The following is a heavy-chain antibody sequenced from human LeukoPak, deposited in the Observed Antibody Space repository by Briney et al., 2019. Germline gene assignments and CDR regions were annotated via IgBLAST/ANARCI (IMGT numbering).Heavy chain of an antibody. CDR2: IKPDGTEE. CDR1: GFTFSSYW. J-gene: IGHJ4*02. CDR3: ARDRTRILV. V-gene: IGHV3-7*01. D-gene: IGHD2/OR15-2a*01. Sequence: GGSLRLSCAASGFTFSSYWMTWIRQAPGKGLEWVANIKPDGTEEYYVDSVKGRFTISRDNAKNSLYLQMNTLRAEDTAVYYCARDRTRILVWGQGTLVTVSS.